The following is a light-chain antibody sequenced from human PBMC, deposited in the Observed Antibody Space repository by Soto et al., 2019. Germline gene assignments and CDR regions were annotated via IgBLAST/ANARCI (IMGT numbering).Light chain of an antibody. CDR2: AAS. V-gene: IGKV1-39*01. CDR1: QTISRN. CDR3: QQSYDTPLT. J-gene: IGKJ4*01. Sequence: DIQMTQSPVSLSASVGDRVTITCRASQTISRNLNWYQQKPGKAPKLLLFAASSLQSGVPLRFSGSGSGTDFTLTISRLQPEDFANYYCQQSYDTPLTFGGGTKVEIK.